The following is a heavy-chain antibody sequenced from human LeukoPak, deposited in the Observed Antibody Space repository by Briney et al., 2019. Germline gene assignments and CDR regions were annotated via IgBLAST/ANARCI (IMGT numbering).Heavy chain of an antibody. CDR3: AKAGDTGYSIPYSFDY. Sequence: SETLSLTCTVSGDPISSGGYYWSWIRQRPGKGLEWIGYIYYTEIPYYNPSLKSRLDMSIDTSKNQFFLKLSSVTAADTAVYYCAKAGDTGYSIPYSFDYWGQGTLVTVSS. D-gene: IGHD5-12*01. J-gene: IGHJ4*02. V-gene: IGHV4-31*03. CDR1: GDPISSGGYY. CDR2: IYYTEIP.